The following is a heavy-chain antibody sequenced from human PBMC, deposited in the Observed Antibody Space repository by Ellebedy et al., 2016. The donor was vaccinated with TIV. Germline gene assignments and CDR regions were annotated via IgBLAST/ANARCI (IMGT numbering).Heavy chain of an antibody. Sequence: GESLKISCAVSGFAVSSNYMSWVRQAPGKGLEWVSIIYSAGSTYYADSAKGRFTISRDTSKNTLYLQMNSLRAEDTAVYYCARVDLGLAFDYWGRGTLVTVSS. CDR2: IYSAGST. D-gene: IGHD1-26*01. CDR3: ARVDLGLAFDY. CDR1: GFAVSSNY. V-gene: IGHV3-53*01. J-gene: IGHJ4*02.